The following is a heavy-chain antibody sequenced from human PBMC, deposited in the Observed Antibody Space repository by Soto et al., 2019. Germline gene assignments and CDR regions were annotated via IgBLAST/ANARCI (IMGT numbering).Heavy chain of an antibody. CDR2: IKRQIDSETT. J-gene: IGHJ6*01. CDR3: VTVRGGGMDV. Sequence: EVQLVESGGGMVMPGGSLRLSCAASGFTFSDAWMTWIRQAPGKGLQCVGRIKRQIDSETTDYAAPVKGSFTISREDSINPLDLQMNSRKGDDTAMYNCVTVRGGGMDVRGQGTTVTGSS. V-gene: IGHV3-15*01. D-gene: IGHD3-10*01. CDR1: GFTFSDAW.